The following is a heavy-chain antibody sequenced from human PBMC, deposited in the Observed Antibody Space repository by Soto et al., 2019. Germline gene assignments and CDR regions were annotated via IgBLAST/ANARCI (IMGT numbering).Heavy chain of an antibody. V-gene: IGHV3-64*04. CDR2: ISSNGGST. CDR1: GFTFSSYA. CDR3: AKVRQWLVPDY. Sequence: LRLSCSAYGFTFSSYAMHWVRQAPGKGLEYVSAISSNGGSTYYADSVKGRFTISRDNSKNTLYLQMNSLRAEDTAVYYRAKVRQWLVPDYWGQGTLVTVSS. D-gene: IGHD6-19*01. J-gene: IGHJ4*02.